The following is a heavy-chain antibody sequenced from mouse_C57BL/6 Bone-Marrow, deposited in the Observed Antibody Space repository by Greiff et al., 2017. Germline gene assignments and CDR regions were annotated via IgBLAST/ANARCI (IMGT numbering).Heavy chain of an antibody. V-gene: IGHV5-6*01. D-gene: IGHD3-3*01. CDR1: GFTFSSYG. CDR2: ISSGGSYT. J-gene: IGHJ4*01. CDR3: ARREGDYAMDY. Sequence: EVHLVESGGDLVKPGGSLKLSCAASGFTFSSYGMSWVRQTPDKRLEWVATISSGGSYTYYPDSVKGRFTISRDNAKNTLYLQMSSLKSEDTAMYYCARREGDYAMDYWGQGTSVTVSS.